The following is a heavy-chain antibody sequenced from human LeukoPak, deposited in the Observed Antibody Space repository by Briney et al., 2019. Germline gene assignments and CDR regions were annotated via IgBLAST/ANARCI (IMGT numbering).Heavy chain of an antibody. CDR3: LAATRWLQSELDY. CDR1: GYSISSGYY. D-gene: IGHD5-24*01. V-gene: IGHV4-38-2*02. J-gene: IGHJ4*02. Sequence: PSETLSLTCTVSGYSISSGYYWGWIRQPPGKGLEWIGSIYHSGRTFYNPSLKSRVTISVDTSKNQFSLKLTSVTAADTAVYYCLAATRWLQSELDYWGQGTLVTVSS. CDR2: IYHSGRT.